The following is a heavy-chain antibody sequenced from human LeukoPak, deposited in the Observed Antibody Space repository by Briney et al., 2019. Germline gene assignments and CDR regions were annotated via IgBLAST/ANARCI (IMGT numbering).Heavy chain of an antibody. J-gene: IGHJ4*02. Sequence: PGGSLRLSCAASGFAFRDYWMTWVRQAPGKGLEWVDNIKQDGTDTHYADSVKGRFTISRDNSKNSLYLQMNSLRVEDTAVYYCATPRSDYWGQGTLVTVSS. CDR2: IKQDGTDT. CDR3: ATPRSDY. V-gene: IGHV3-7*01. CDR1: GFAFRDYW. D-gene: IGHD1-26*01.